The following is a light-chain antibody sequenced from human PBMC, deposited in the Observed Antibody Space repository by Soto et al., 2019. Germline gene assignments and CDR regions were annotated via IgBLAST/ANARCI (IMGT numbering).Light chain of an antibody. CDR1: QGIGNA. V-gene: IGKV1-5*01. Sequence: DIQMTQSPSTLSASVGDRVTITCRASQGIGNALGWYQQKPGKAPKLLIYDASSLESGVPSRFSGSGSGTEFTLTISSLQPDDFATYYCQQYNSYPWTFGQGTKVDI. CDR3: QQYNSYPWT. CDR2: DAS. J-gene: IGKJ1*01.